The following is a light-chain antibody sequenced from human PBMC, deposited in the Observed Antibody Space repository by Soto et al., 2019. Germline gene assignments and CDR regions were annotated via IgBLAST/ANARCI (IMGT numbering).Light chain of an antibody. CDR3: ATWDDSLSSVV. Sequence: QSVLTQPPSASETPGQRVTISCSGSSSNIESNFVYWYQQLPGAAPKLLIYRNDQRPSGVPDRFSGSKSGTSASLAISGLRSEDEAYYFCATWDDSLSSVVFGGGTQLTVL. CDR1: SSNIESNF. V-gene: IGLV1-47*01. CDR2: RND. J-gene: IGLJ7*01.